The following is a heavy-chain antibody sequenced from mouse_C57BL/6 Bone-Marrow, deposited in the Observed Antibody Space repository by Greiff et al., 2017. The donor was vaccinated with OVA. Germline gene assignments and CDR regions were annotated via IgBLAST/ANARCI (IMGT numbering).Heavy chain of an antibody. CDR1: GYTFTNYW. D-gene: IGHD1-2*01. V-gene: IGHV1-63*01. Sequence: VKLQQSGAELVRPGTSVKMSCKASGYTFTNYWIGWAKQRPGHGLEWIGDIYPGGGYTNYNEKFKGKATLTADKSSSTAYMQFSSLTSEDSAIYYCARSTSLDGSRFAYWGQGTLVTVSA. J-gene: IGHJ3*01. CDR2: IYPGGGYT. CDR3: ARSTSLDGSRFAY.